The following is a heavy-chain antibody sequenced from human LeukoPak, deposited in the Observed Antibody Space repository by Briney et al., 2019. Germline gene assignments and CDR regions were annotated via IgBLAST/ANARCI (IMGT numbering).Heavy chain of an antibody. CDR3: AKDSDIAVAGSDDALDV. CDR1: GFTFSGYW. Sequence: GGSLRLSCAASGFTFSGYWMSWVRQAPGKGLEWVANIKRDGSEEVYVDSVKGRFTISRDNAKNALFLQMNSLRPEDTAVYYCAKDSDIAVAGSDDALDVWGQGTMVTVSS. J-gene: IGHJ3*01. CDR2: IKRDGSEE. D-gene: IGHD6-19*01. V-gene: IGHV3-7*01.